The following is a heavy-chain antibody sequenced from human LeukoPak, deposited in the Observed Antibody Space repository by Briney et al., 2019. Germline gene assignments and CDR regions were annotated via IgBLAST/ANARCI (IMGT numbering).Heavy chain of an antibody. CDR3: ARGGYYDRSGNSYKFGFDM. V-gene: IGHV4-59*08. J-gene: IGHJ3*02. CDR1: GGSTRTYY. CDR2: IHYSGST. Sequence: PSETLSLTCTVSGGSTRTYYWSWIRQPPGKGLEWIGYIHYSGSTNYNPSLKSRVTISVDTSNNQFSLKLSSVTAADTAVYYCARGGYYDRSGNSYKFGFDMWGQGTMVTVSS. D-gene: IGHD3-22*01.